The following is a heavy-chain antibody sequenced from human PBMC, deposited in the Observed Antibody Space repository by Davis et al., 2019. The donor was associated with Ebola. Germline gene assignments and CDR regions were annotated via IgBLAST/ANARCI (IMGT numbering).Heavy chain of an antibody. CDR1: GYSFPSYW. Sequence: GESLKISCKGSGYSFPSYWIGWVRQVPGKGLEWMGIIYPDDSDTRYSPSFEGQVTISADKSISTAYLQWSSLKASDTAIYYCARESNWFDPWGQGTLVTVSS. J-gene: IGHJ5*02. V-gene: IGHV5-51*01. CDR2: IYPDDSDT. CDR3: ARESNWFDP.